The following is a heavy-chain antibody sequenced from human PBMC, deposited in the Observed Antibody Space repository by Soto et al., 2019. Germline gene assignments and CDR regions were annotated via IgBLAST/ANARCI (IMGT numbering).Heavy chain of an antibody. CDR3: AHRQGGYDWNDGDFDY. D-gene: IGHD1-1*01. J-gene: IGHJ4*02. CDR2: IYWDNDK. Sequence: QITLMESGPTLVKPRQTLTLTCTFSGFSLTTTGVGVGWIRQPPGEALEYLALIYWDNDKRYSPSLKSRVTITKDTSKNQVVLTMTNLDPVDTATYYCAHRQGGYDWNDGDFDYWGQGTLVTVSS. CDR1: GFSLTTTGVG. V-gene: IGHV2-5*02.